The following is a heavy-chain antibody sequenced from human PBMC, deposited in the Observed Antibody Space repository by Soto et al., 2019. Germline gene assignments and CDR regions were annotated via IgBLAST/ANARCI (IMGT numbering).Heavy chain of an antibody. CDR3: ARGRYGDY. Sequence: QVHLVQSGAEVKKPGASVKVSCKGSGYTFTSYGITWVRQAPGQGLEWKGWTSAHNGNTDDAQKLQGRVTVTRDTSTSTAYMELRSLRSDDGAVYYCARGRYGDYWGQGALVTVSS. V-gene: IGHV1-18*01. CDR1: GYTFTSYG. D-gene: IGHD1-1*01. CDR2: TSAHNGNT. J-gene: IGHJ4*02.